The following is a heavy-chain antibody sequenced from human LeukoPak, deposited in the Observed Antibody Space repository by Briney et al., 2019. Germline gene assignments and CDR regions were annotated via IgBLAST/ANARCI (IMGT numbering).Heavy chain of an antibody. D-gene: IGHD3-16*01. CDR1: GFTFSRYW. Sequence: GSLRLSCAASGFTFSRYWMSWVRQPPGKGLEWVGEITHSGSTNYNPSLKSRVTISLDTSRNQFSLYVTSVTAADTAVYYCASQIWGQYLWGQGTLVTVSS. CDR2: ITHSGST. CDR3: ASQIWGQYL. J-gene: IGHJ4*02. V-gene: IGHV4-34*01.